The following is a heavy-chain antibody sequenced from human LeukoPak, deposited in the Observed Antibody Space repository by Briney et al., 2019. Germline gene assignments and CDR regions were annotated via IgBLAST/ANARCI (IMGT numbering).Heavy chain of an antibody. CDR1: GFTISGYW. D-gene: IGHD3-16*01. CDR2: IKQDGSEK. CDR3: ARDGGTDWYDP. V-gene: IGHV3-7*01. J-gene: IGHJ5*02. Sequence: GGSLRLSCAAPGFTISGYWMTWVRQAPGKGLEWVANIKQDGSEKTYVDSVKGRFTISRDNAKNSIYLQMNSLGVEDTAIYYCARDGGTDWYDPWGQGTLVSVSS.